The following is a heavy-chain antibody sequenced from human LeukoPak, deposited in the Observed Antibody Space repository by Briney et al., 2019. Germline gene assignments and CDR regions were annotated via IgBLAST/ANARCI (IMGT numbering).Heavy chain of an antibody. J-gene: IGHJ4*02. Sequence: SETLSLTCTVSGGSISSYYWSWIRQPPGKGLEWIGYIYYSGSTNYNPSLKSRVTISVDTSKNQFSLKLSSVAAADTAVYYCARHYGAYSPFDYWGQGTLVTVSS. CDR3: ARHYGAYSPFDY. D-gene: IGHD4-17*01. CDR1: GGSISSYY. CDR2: IYYSGST. V-gene: IGHV4-59*01.